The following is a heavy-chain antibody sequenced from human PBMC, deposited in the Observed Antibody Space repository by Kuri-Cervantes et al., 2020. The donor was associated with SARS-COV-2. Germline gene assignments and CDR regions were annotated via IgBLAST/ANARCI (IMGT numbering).Heavy chain of an antibody. V-gene: IGHV4-34*01. J-gene: IGHJ4*02. CDR1: GGSFSGYY. D-gene: IGHD2-15*01. CDR2: INHSGST. Sequence: GSLRLSCAVYGGSFSGYYWSWIRQPPGKGLEWIGEINHSGSTNYNPSLKSRATISVDTSKNQFSLKLSSATAADTAVYYCASRYCSGGSCYGGPYYFDYWGQGTLVTSPQ. CDR3: ASRYCSGGSCYGGPYYFDY.